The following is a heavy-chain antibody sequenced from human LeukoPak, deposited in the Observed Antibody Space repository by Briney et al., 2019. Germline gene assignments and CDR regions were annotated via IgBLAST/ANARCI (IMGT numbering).Heavy chain of an antibody. J-gene: IGHJ3*02. Sequence: SETLSLTCTVSGGSISTSYWSWIRQPPGKGLEWIGYIYYSGSTNYNPSLKSRVTISVDTSKNQFSLKLSSVTAADTAVYYCARGPQYCSDGSCYSNAFDIWGQGTMVTVSS. D-gene: IGHD2-15*01. CDR3: ARGPQYCSDGSCYSNAFDI. CDR2: IYYSGST. V-gene: IGHV4-59*01. CDR1: GGSISTSY.